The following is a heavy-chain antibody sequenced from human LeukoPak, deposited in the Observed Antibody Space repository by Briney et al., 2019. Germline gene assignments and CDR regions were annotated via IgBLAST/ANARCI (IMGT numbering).Heavy chain of an antibody. J-gene: IGHJ3*02. CDR3: ARDLGYGDISGAFDI. CDR1: GGSFSGYY. D-gene: IGHD4-17*01. CDR2: INHSGST. V-gene: IGHV4-34*01. Sequence: SETLSLTCAVYGGSFSGYYWSWIRQPPGKGLEWIGEINHSGSTNYNPSLKSRVTISVDTSKNQFSLKLSSVTAADTAVYYCARDLGYGDISGAFDIWGQGTMVTVSS.